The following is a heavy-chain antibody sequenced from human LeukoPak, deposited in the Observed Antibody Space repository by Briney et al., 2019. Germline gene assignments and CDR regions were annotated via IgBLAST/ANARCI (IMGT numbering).Heavy chain of an antibody. J-gene: IGHJ4*02. CDR2: IKQDGSEK. CDR3: ARFSSGYDYVWGSYRYAFDY. D-gene: IGHD3-16*02. CDR1: GFTFSSYG. Sequence: GGSLRLSCAASGFTFSSYGMHWVRQAPGKGLEWVANIKQDGSEKYYVDSVKGRFTTSRDNAKNSLYLQMNSLRAEDTAVYYCARFSSGYDYVWGSYRYAFDYWGQGTLVTVSS. V-gene: IGHV3-7*01.